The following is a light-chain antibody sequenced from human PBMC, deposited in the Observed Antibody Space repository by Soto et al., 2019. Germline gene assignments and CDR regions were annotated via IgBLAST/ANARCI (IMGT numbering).Light chain of an antibody. CDR2: LGS. V-gene: IGKV2-28*01. Sequence: ESVMSQSPLSLSVTPGEPASISCRSSQSLLHSNGYNYLDWYLQKPGQSPQLLIYLGSFRAAGVPDRFSGSGSGTDFTLKISRVEAADVGVYYCMQALQTPSFGRGTKVEIK. CDR3: MQALQTPS. CDR1: QSLLHSNGYNY. J-gene: IGKJ4*01.